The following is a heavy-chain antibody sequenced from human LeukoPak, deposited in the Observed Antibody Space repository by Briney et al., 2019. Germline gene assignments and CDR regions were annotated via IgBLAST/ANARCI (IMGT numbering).Heavy chain of an antibody. V-gene: IGHV1-2*02. CDR2: INPNSGGT. J-gene: IGHJ6*03. D-gene: IGHD3-10*01. Sequence: ASVRVSCKASGYTFTGYYMHWVRQAPGQGLEWMGWINPNSGGTNYAQKFQGKVTMTRDTSISTAYMELSRLRSDDTAVYYCARVMVRAVISPYYYYMDVWGKGTTVTVSS. CDR3: ARVMVRAVISPYYYYMDV. CDR1: GYTFTGYY.